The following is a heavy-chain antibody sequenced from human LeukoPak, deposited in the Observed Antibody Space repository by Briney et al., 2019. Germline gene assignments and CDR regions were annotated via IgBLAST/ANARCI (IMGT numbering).Heavy chain of an antibody. CDR2: IREAGGGT. D-gene: IGHD5-18*01. Sequence: GGSLRLSCVVSGITLSNYGMSWVRQAPGKGLEWVSGIREAGGGTKYADSVKGRFTISRDNSKNSLYLQMNSLRAEDTAVYYCARGEYRNAYWGQGTLVTVSS. J-gene: IGHJ4*02. CDR1: GITLSNYG. CDR3: ARGEYRNAY. V-gene: IGHV3-23*01.